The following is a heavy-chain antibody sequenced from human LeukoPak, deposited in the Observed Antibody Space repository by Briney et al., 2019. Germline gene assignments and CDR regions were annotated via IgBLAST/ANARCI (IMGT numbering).Heavy chain of an antibody. V-gene: IGHV3-23*01. Sequence: PGGSLRLSCAASGFTFSSYAMSWVRQAPGKGLEWVSAISGSGGSTYYADSVKGRFTISRDNAKNTLHLQMNSLRVEDTAVYYCARDMYFAVDVWGQGTTVTVSS. CDR2: ISGSGGST. CDR1: GFTFSSYA. J-gene: IGHJ6*02. CDR3: ARDMYFAVDV.